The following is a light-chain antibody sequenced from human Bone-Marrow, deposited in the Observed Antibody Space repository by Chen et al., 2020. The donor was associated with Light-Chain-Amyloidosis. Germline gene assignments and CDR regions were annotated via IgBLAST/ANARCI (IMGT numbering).Light chain of an antibody. J-gene: IGKJ4*01. V-gene: IGKV3-20*01. CDR1: QTISSHY. Sequence: EIVLTQSQGTLSLSPGEGANLSCRASQTISSHYLTWYQQKFGQAPRLLIYGSSSRAHGIPDRFTGSGSGTVFPITINRLEPDVFAMYYCQQYGTSPLTFGGGTKVEIK. CDR3: QQYGTSPLT. CDR2: GSS.